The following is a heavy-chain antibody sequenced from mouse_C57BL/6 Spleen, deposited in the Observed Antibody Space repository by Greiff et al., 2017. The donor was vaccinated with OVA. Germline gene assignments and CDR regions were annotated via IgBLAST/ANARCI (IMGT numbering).Heavy chain of an antibody. J-gene: IGHJ2*01. V-gene: IGHV1-61*01. CDR3: AKIGGGFFDY. CDR1: GYTFTSYW. CDR2: IYPSDSET. Sequence: QVHVKQPGAELVRPGSSVKLSCKASGYTFTSYWMDWVKQRPGQGLEWIGNIYPSDSETHYNQKFKDKATLTVDKSSSTAYMQLSSLTSEDSAVYYCAKIGGGFFDYWGQGTTLTVSS. D-gene: IGHD2-14*01.